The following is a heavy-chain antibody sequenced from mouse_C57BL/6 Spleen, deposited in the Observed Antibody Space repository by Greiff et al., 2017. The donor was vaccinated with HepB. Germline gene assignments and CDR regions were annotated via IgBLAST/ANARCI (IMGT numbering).Heavy chain of an antibody. CDR1: GYTFTSYW. J-gene: IGHJ2*01. V-gene: IGHV1-69*01. D-gene: IGHD1-1*01. CDR3: ARPSTVAFDY. Sequence: LQPGAELVMPGASVKLSCKASGYTFTSYWMHWVKQRPGQGLEWIGEIDPSDSYTNYNQKFKGKSTLTVDKSSSTAYMQLSSLTSEDSAVYYCARPSTVAFDYWGQGTTLTVSS. CDR2: IDPSDSYT.